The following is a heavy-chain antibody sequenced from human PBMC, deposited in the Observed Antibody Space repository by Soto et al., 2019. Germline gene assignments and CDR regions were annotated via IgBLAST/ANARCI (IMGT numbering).Heavy chain of an antibody. V-gene: IGHV4-34*01. D-gene: IGHD6-13*01. J-gene: IGHJ6*02. CDR2: INHSGST. CDR3: ARGGSSWSRYYYYGMDV. Sequence: PSETLSLTCTVSGGSISSYYWSWIRQPPGKGLEWIGEINHSGSTNYNPSLKSRVTISVDTSKNQFSLKLSSVTAADTAVYYCARGGSSWSRYYYYGMDVWGQGTTVTVSS. CDR1: GGSISSYY.